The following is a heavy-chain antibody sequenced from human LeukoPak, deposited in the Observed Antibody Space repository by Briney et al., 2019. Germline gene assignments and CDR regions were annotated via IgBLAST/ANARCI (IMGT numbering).Heavy chain of an antibody. CDR3: ARREQQLEIDY. CDR2: IYYSGAT. J-gene: IGHJ4*02. D-gene: IGHD1/OR15-1a*01. V-gene: IGHV4-59*08. CDR1: GGSISSYY. Sequence: SETLSLSCTVSGGSISSYYWTRIRQPPGKGLEWIGFIYYSGATKYNPSLESRVTISVDTSKNQFSLKLSSVTAADTAVYYCARREQQLEIDYWGQGTLATVSS.